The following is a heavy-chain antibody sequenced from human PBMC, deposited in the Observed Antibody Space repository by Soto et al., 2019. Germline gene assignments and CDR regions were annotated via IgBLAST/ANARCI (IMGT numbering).Heavy chain of an antibody. V-gene: IGHV3-11*06. D-gene: IGHD6-13*01. CDR1: GFTFSDYY. J-gene: IGHJ3*02. Sequence: GGSLRLSCAASGFTFSDYYMSWIRQAPGKGLEWVSYISSSSSYTNYADSVKGRFTISRDNAKNSLYLQMNSLRAEDTAVYYCASSHFIAAAGTYAFVIWGQGTMVTVSS. CDR3: ASSHFIAAAGTYAFVI. CDR2: ISSSSSYT.